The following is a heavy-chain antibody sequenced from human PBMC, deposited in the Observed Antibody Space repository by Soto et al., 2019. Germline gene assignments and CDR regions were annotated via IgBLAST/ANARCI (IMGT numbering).Heavy chain of an antibody. V-gene: IGHV3-33*01. Sequence: QVQLVESGGGVVQPGTSLRLSCAASGFLFSRFGMHWVRQAPGKGLEWVAGIVNNGGSKDYADSVRGRFTISRDNSRNTLFLEMSSLRVEDTAIYYCARDAEYDDTGLDYWGQGTLVTVSS. D-gene: IGHD1-1*01. J-gene: IGHJ4*02. CDR1: GFLFSRFG. CDR2: IVNNGGSK. CDR3: ARDAEYDDTGLDY.